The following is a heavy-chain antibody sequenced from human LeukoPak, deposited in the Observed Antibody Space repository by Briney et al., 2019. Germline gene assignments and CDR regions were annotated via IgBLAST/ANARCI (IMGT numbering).Heavy chain of an antibody. CDR3: ARDAPWAGTNAFDI. CDR2: ISSSSSYI. D-gene: IGHD1/OR15-1a*01. Sequence: GGSLRLSCAASGFTFRSYSMNWVRQAPGKGLEWVSSISSSSSYIYYADSVKGRFTISRDNAKNSLYLQMNSLRAEDTAVYYCARDAPWAGTNAFDIWGQGTMVTVSS. V-gene: IGHV3-21*01. CDR1: GFTFRSYS. J-gene: IGHJ3*02.